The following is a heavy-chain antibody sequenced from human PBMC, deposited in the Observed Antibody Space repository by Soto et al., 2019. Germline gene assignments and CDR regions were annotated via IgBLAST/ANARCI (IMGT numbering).Heavy chain of an antibody. V-gene: IGHV3-23*01. J-gene: IGHJ4*02. CDR3: AKDRPNPGSSGWYLGVAFDY. Sequence: GGSLRLSCAASGFTFSSYAMSWVRQAPGKGLEWVSAISGSGGSTYYADSVKGRFTISRDNSKNTLYLQMNSLRAEDTALYYCAKDRPNPGSSGWYLGVAFDYWGQGTLVTVSS. D-gene: IGHD6-19*01. CDR1: GFTFSSYA. CDR2: ISGSGGST.